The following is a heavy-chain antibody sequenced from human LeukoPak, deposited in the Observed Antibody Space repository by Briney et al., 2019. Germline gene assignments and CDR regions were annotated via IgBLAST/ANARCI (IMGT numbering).Heavy chain of an antibody. V-gene: IGHV4-59*08. CDR2: IYYTGST. CDR3: ARWNEGMDV. J-gene: IGHJ6*02. D-gene: IGHD1-1*01. Sequence: SSETLSLTCTVSGGSIINYYWAWIRQPPGKGLDLIGYIYYTGSTSYNPSLNSRVTILVDTSKNQFSLKLTSVTAADTAVYFCARWNEGMDVWGQGTTVTVSS. CDR1: GGSIINYY.